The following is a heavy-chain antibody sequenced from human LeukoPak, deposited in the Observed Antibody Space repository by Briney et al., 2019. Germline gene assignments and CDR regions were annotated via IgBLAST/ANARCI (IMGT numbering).Heavy chain of an antibody. Sequence: KPSETLSLTCAVYGGSFSGYYWSWIRQPPGKGLEWIGEINHSGSTNCNPSLKSRVTISVDTSKNQFSLKLSSVTAADTAVYYCARGNGYGFLNWFDPWGQGTLVTVSS. CDR3: ARGNGYGFLNWFDP. CDR2: INHSGST. CDR1: GGSFSGYY. J-gene: IGHJ5*02. V-gene: IGHV4-34*01. D-gene: IGHD5-18*01.